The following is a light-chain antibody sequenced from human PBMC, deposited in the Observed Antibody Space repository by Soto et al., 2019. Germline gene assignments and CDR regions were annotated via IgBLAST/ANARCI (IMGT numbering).Light chain of an antibody. V-gene: IGKV1-39*01. Sequence: DIQMTQSPSSLSSSLGDRVTITCRASQSISTYLNWYQQKPGKAPKLLIYAASSLQSGVPSRFSGSGSGTDFTLTISSLKNEDFATYYCQQSYSTMITFGQGTRLEIK. J-gene: IGKJ5*01. CDR3: QQSYSTMIT. CDR1: QSISTY. CDR2: AAS.